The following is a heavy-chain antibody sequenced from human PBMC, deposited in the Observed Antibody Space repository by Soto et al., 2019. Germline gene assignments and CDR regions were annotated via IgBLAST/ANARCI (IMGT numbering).Heavy chain of an antibody. CDR1: GGSISSSSYY. J-gene: IGHJ5*02. V-gene: IGHV4-39*01. CDR3: ARQIGYSGYINNWFDP. CDR2: IYYSGST. Sequence: RSLTCTVSGGSISSSSYYWGWIRQPPGKGLEWIGSIYYSGSTYYNPSLKSRVTISVDTSKNQFSLKLSSVTAADTAVYYCARQIGYSGYINNWFDPWGQGTLVTVSS. D-gene: IGHD5-12*01.